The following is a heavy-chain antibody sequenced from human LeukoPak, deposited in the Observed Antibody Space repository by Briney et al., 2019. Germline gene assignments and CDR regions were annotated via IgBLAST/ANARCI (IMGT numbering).Heavy chain of an antibody. CDR2: ISSSSSYI. D-gene: IGHD3-22*01. Sequence: PGGSLRLSCAASGFTFSSYSMNWVRQAPGKGLEWVSSISSSSSYIYYADSVKGRFTISRDNAKNSLYLQMNSLRAEDTAVYCCARGGYYDSSGYSRHWGQGQWSPSLQ. CDR3: ARGGYYDSSGYSRH. J-gene: IGHJ3*01. CDR1: GFTFSSYS. V-gene: IGHV3-21*01.